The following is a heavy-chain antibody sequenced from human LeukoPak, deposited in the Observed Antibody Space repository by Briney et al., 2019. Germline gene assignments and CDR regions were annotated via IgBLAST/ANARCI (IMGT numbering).Heavy chain of an antibody. CDR3: ARELDRFVYMDV. J-gene: IGHJ6*03. Sequence: GASVTVSFKASGYTFTDYYMHWVRQAPGQGLEWMGWINPNSGGTNYAQKFQGRVTMTRDTSISTAYMELSRLRSDDTAVYYCARELDRFVYMDVWGKGTTVTVSS. V-gene: IGHV1-2*02. CDR2: INPNSGGT. CDR1: GYTFTDYY.